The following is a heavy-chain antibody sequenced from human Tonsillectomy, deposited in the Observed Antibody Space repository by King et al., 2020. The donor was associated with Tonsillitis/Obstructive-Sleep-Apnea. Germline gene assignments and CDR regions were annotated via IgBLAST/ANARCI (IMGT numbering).Heavy chain of an antibody. CDR3: AREASVVRSSTTTRDCYYSMDV. D-gene: IGHD2-2*01. Sequence: VQLVESGGGLVQPGGSLRLSCAASGFSFSSYDMHWVRQPPGKGLEWVSAIGPAGDTYYAGSVKGRFTVSRENAKNSLYLQMNSLRAGDSAVYYCAREASVVRSSTTTRDCYYSMDVWGKGTTVTVSS. CDR2: IGPAGDT. J-gene: IGHJ6*03. V-gene: IGHV3-13*01. CDR1: GFSFSSYD.